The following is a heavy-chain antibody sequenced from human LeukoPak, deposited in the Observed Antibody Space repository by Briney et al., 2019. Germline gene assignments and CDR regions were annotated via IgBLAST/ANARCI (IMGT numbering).Heavy chain of an antibody. CDR2: LYHSDSI. V-gene: IGHV4-38-2*01. D-gene: IGHD6-13*01. J-gene: IGHJ6*03. CDR3: ARQHDSYHYYDVDV. Sequence: PSETLSLTCAVSGYSISSGYYWIWIRQPPGKGLEWIGSLYHSDSIYYNPSLESGVTTSVDTSKNQFSLKLSFVTAADTAVYYSARQHDSYHYYDVDVWGKGTTVTVSS. CDR1: GYSISSGYY.